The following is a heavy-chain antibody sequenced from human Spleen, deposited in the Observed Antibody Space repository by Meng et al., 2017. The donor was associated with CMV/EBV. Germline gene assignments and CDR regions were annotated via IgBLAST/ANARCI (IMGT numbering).Heavy chain of an antibody. CDR1: GFTFSSYA. J-gene: IGHJ4*02. V-gene: IGHV3-30-3*01. CDR3: ARPTSRYCSSTSCQYSSSWPFDY. D-gene: IGHD2-2*01. Sequence: GESLKISCAASGFTFSSYAMHWVRQAPGKGLEWVAVISYDGSNKYYADSVKGRFTISRDNSKNTLYLQMNSLRAEDTAAYYCARPTSRYCSSTSCQYSSSWPFDYWGQGTLVTVSS. CDR2: ISYDGSNK.